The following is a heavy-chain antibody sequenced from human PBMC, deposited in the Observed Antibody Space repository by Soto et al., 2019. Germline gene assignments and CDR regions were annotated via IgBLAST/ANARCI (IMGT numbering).Heavy chain of an antibody. Sequence: EVQLVESGGGLVQPGGSLRLSCAASGFTFSSYDMHWARQAPGKGLEWVSAIGTAGDTYYPGSVKGRFTISRENAKNSLYLQMNSLRAGDTAVYYCARELAAGGFDYWGQGTLVTVSS. D-gene: IGHD6-13*01. J-gene: IGHJ4*02. CDR3: ARELAAGGFDY. CDR1: GFTFSSYD. V-gene: IGHV3-13*01. CDR2: IGTAGDT.